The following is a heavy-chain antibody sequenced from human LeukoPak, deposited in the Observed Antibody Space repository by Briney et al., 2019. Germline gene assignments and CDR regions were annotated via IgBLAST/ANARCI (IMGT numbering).Heavy chain of an antibody. D-gene: IGHD4-17*01. CDR2: ISSTNTYI. Sequence: GGSLRLSCAASGFAFNKYSMNWVRQAPGKGLEWVSSISSTNTYIYYADSMKGRFTISRDSANNSLFLQMSGLSAEDTAVYYCARGHDYGDLYWFDPWGQGTLVTVSS. V-gene: IGHV3-21*03. CDR3: ARGHDYGDLYWFDP. CDR1: GFAFNKYS. J-gene: IGHJ5*02.